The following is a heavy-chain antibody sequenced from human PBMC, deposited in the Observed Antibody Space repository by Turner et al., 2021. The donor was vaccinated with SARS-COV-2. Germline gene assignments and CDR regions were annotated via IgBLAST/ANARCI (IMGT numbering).Heavy chain of an antibody. V-gene: IGHV3-30*18. J-gene: IGHJ4*02. CDR3: AKGESQYFDY. CDR1: GFTFSSYG. Sequence: QVQLVESGGGVVQPGRSLRLSCAASGFTFSSYGIHWVRQAPGKGLEWVAVISYDGSNKYYADSVKGRFTISRDNSKNTLYLQMNSLGAEDTAVYYCAKGESQYFDYWGQGTLVTVSS. CDR2: ISYDGSNK.